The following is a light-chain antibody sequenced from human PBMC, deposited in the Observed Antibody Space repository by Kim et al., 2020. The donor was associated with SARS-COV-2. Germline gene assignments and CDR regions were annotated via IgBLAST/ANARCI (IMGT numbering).Light chain of an antibody. CDR3: QQYASSPLT. CDR2: GSS. V-gene: IGKV3-20*01. J-gene: IGKJ4*01. CDR1: RSVGSNY. Sequence: STGEGTTTSSRASRSVGSNYLAWYQQKSGRAPRRLIYGSSSRATGIPYRFSGSGSGTEFTLTISRLEPEDFAVYSCQQYASSPLTFGGGTKVDIK.